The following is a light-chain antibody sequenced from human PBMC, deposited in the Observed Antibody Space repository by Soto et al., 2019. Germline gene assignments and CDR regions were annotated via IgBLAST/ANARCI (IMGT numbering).Light chain of an antibody. CDR3: QQYNNWPPIT. J-gene: IGKJ5*01. V-gene: IGKV3-15*01. CDR2: DAS. CDR1: QSVNSI. Sequence: EIVMTQSPATLSVSPGERATLSCRASQSVNSILAWYLQKPGQAPRLLIYDASTRATGIPARFSGSGSGTDFTLTISSLQSEDFAVHYCQQYNNWPPITFGQGTRLEIK.